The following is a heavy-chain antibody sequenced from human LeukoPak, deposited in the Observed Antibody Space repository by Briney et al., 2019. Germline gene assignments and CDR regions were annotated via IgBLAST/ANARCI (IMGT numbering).Heavy chain of an antibody. D-gene: IGHD5-18*01. CDR2: IYHSGST. CDR1: GGSISSGGYY. Sequence: SETLSLTCTVSGGSISSGGYYWRWIRQPPGKGLEWIGYIYHSGSTYYNPSLKSRVTISVDRSKNQFSLKLSSVTAADTAVYYCARDSLVDTAMVTAFDIWGQGTMVTVSS. CDR3: ARDSLVDTAMVTAFDI. J-gene: IGHJ3*02. V-gene: IGHV4-30-2*01.